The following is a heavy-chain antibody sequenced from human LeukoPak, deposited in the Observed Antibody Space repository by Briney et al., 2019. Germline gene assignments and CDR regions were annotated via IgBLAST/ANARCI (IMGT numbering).Heavy chain of an antibody. CDR3: AREYYYDSSGYSNYYYYMDV. CDR1: GGPISSYY. CDR2: IYYSGST. V-gene: IGHV4-59*01. Sequence: HSEALSLTCTVSGGPISSYYWSWIRQPPGKGLEWIGYIYYSGSTNYNPSLKSRVTISVDTSKNQFSLKLSSVTAADTAVYYCAREYYYDSSGYSNYYYYMDVWGKGTTVTVSS. J-gene: IGHJ6*03. D-gene: IGHD3-22*01.